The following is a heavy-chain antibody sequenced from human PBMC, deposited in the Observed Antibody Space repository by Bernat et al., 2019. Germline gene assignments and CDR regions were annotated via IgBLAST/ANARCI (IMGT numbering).Heavy chain of an antibody. V-gene: IGHV3-21*05. J-gene: IGHJ3*01. CDR3: TRDLSTHYRAFDV. D-gene: IGHD1-26*01. Sequence: EEQLVESGGGLVKPGGSLRLSCAASGFTSSDYNMNWVRQAPGKGLEWVSFICARNTCIYDADSVKGRFTISRDSAKNSLYLQMNNLRAEDTAVYYCTRDLSTHYRAFDVWGQGTMVTVSS. CDR1: GFTSSDYN. CDR2: ICARNTCI.